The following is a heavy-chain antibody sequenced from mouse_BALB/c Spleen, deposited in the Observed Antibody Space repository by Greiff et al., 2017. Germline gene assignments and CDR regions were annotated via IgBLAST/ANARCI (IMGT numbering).Heavy chain of an antibody. Sequence: EVMLVESGGGLVQPGGSRKLSCAASGFTFSSFGMYWVRQAPEKGLEWVAYISSGSSTIYYADTVKGRFTISRDNPKNTLFLQMTSLRSEDTAMYYCARYRYYGSSYDWYFDVWGAGTTVTVSS. CDR3: ARYRYYGSSYDWYFDV. J-gene: IGHJ1*01. V-gene: IGHV5-17*02. D-gene: IGHD1-1*01. CDR1: GFTFSSFG. CDR2: ISSGSSTI.